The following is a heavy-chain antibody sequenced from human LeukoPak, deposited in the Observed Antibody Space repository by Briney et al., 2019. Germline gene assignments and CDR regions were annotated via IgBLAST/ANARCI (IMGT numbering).Heavy chain of an antibody. J-gene: IGHJ4*02. CDR1: GFTFSSYA. CDR2: ISSNGGST. Sequence: GGSLRLSCSASGFTFSSYAMHWVRQAPGKGLEYVSAISSNGGSTNYADSVKGRFTISRDNSKNTLYLQMSSLRAEDTAVYYCVKGTDSRYYDILTGYPFDYWGQGTLVTVSS. D-gene: IGHD3-9*01. V-gene: IGHV3-64D*06. CDR3: VKGTDSRYYDILTGYPFDY.